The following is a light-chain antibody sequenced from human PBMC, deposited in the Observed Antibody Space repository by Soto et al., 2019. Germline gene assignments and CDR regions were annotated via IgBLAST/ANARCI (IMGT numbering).Light chain of an antibody. CDR1: RTLISHY. CDR2: ATS. J-gene: IGKJ5*01. CDR3: QHYGDSPPLT. V-gene: IGKV3-20*01. Sequence: EVVLTQSPGTLSMSPGEKATLSCRASRTLISHYLAWYQQKPGRAPRLLIYATSIRATGIPDRFSGSGSETDFTLTINRLEPEDFAVYYCQHYGDSPPLTFGQGTRLEIK.